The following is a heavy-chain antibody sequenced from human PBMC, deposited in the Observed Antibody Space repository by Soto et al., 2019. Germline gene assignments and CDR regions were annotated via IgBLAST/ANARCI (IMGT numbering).Heavy chain of an antibody. J-gene: IGHJ4*02. V-gene: IGHV3-15*07. CDR3: TTGRDDRLY. Sequence: EVQLVESGGGLVKPGGSLRLSCAVSGFTFDKVWMNWVRQAPGKGLEWVGRIKSKTDGGTTDYAAPVKGRFTISSDDSKNMLYLQMNSLKTEDTGMYFCTTGRDDRLYWGQGTLVTVSS. CDR2: IKSKTDGGTT. D-gene: IGHD3-3*01. CDR1: GFTFDKVW.